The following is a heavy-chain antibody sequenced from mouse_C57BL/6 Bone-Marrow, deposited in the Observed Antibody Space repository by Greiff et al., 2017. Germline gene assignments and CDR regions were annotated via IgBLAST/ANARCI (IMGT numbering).Heavy chain of an antibody. CDR3: ARDGAYYRSYFDY. Sequence: VQLQQPGAELVMPGASVKLSCKASGYTFTSYWMPWVKQRPGQGLEWIGEIDPSDSYTNYNQKFKGKSTLTVDKSSSTAYMQLSSLTSEDSAVYYCARDGAYYRSYFDYWGQGTTLTVSS. CDR1: GYTFTSYW. V-gene: IGHV1-69*01. CDR2: IDPSDSYT. J-gene: IGHJ2*01. D-gene: IGHD2-12*01.